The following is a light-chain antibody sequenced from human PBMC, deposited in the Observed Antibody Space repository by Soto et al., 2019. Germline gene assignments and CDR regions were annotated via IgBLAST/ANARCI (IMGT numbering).Light chain of an antibody. V-gene: IGLV2-8*01. Sequence: QSALTQPPSASGYPGQSVTISCTGTSSDVGGYNFVSWYQQHPGKSPKLMIYEVSKRPSGVPDRFSGSKSGNTASLTVSGLQAEDEADYYCSSRATNAGGDNWVFGGGTKLTVL. CDR2: EVS. J-gene: IGLJ3*02. CDR3: SSRATNAGGDNWV. CDR1: SSDVGGYNF.